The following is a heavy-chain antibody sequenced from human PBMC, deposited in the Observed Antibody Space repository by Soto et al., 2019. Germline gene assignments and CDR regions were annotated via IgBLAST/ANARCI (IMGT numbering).Heavy chain of an antibody. CDR2: IWYDGNNK. CDR3: ARDDIPSIAGSTYGMDV. V-gene: IGHV3-33*01. J-gene: IGHJ6*02. CDR1: GFTFSDYG. Sequence: QVQLVESGGGVVQPGRSLRLSCAASGFTFSDYGMHWVRQAPGKGLEWVAVIWYDGNNKYYTDSVEGRFTISRDNSKNTLYMQMNRLRAEDTAVYYCARDDIPSIAGSTYGMDVWCQGTTVTVTS. D-gene: IGHD6-6*01.